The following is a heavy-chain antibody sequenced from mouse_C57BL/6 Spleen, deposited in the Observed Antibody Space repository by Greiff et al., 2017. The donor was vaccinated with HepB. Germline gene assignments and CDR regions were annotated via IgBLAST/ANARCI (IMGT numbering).Heavy chain of an antibody. CDR3: ARAEVVADWYFDV. J-gene: IGHJ1*03. Sequence: DVKLVESAGGLVQPGSSMKLSCTASGFTFSDYYMAWVRQVPEKGLEWVANINYDGSSTYYLDSLKSRFIISRDNAKNILYLQMSSLKSEDTATYYCARAEVVADWYFDVWGTGTTVTVSS. CDR1: GFTFSDYY. D-gene: IGHD1-1*01. CDR2: INYDGSST. V-gene: IGHV5-16*01.